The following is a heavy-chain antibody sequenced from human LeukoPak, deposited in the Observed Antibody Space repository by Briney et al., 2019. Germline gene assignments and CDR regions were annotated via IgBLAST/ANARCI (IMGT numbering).Heavy chain of an antibody. CDR2: IYHSGST. J-gene: IGHJ5*02. Sequence: SETLSLTCTVSGGSISSSSYYWGWIRQPPGKGLEWIGSIYHSGSTNYNPSLKSRVTISVDKSKNQFSLKLSSVTAADTAVYYCARAGYDFWSGYSWYWFDPWGQGTLVTVSS. D-gene: IGHD3-3*01. CDR3: ARAGYDFWSGYSWYWFDP. CDR1: GGSISSSSYY. V-gene: IGHV4-39*07.